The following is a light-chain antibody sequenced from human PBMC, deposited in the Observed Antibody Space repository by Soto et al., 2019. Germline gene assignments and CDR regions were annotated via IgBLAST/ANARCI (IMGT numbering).Light chain of an antibody. CDR2: EDT. J-gene: IGLJ1*01. CDR3: SSYAGSTTHV. CDR1: NSDVGSYNL. V-gene: IGLV2-23*01. Sequence: QSALTQPASASGSPGQSITIPCTGTNSDVGSYNLVSWYQQHPGKAPKLLIYEDTKRPSGVSNRFSGSKSGNTASLTISGLQAEDEADYHCSSYAGSTTHVFGTGTKLTVL.